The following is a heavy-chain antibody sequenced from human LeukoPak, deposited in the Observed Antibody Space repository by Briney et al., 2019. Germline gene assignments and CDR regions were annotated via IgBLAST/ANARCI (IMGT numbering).Heavy chain of an antibody. CDR3: ARSYGSGSYYNPNWFDP. J-gene: IGHJ5*02. CDR1: GGTFSSYA. CDR2: IIPILGIA. D-gene: IGHD3-10*01. Sequence: ASVKVSCKASGGTFSSYAISWVRQAPGQGLEWMGRIIPILGIANYAQKFQGRVTITADKSTSTAYMERSSLRSEDTAVYYCARSYGSGSYYNPNWFDPWGQGTLVTVSS. V-gene: IGHV1-69*04.